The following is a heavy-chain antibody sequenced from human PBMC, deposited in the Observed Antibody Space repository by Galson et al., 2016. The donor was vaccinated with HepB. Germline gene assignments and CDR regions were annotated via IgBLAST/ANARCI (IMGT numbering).Heavy chain of an antibody. CDR1: GFNFNIYR. Sequence: SLRLSCAVSGFNFNIYRMNWVRQAPGKGLEWVAAIGFNPNNLYYADSVKGRFTIARDNTRSSLFLQMNSLRAEDTAVYFCAKSTEGLLRFSGMDVWGQGTTVTVSS. V-gene: IGHV3-21*01. D-gene: IGHD1-14*01. CDR2: IGFNPNNL. J-gene: IGHJ6*02. CDR3: AKSTEGLLRFSGMDV.